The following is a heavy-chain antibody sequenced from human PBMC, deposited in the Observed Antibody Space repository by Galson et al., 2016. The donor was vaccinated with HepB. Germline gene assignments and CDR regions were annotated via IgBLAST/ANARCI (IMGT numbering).Heavy chain of an antibody. V-gene: IGHV4-4*02. J-gene: IGHJ6*02. CDR2: IYHSGST. CDR3: ARDLRRERLRFLEWQSYSSQKYHYGLDV. CDR1: GGSISTNNW. D-gene: IGHD3-3*01. Sequence: SETLSLTCAVSGGSISTNNWWSWVRQPPGKGLEWIGEIYHSGSTNYNPSLKSRVTISVDKSNNQFSLRLTSVTAADTARYYCARDLRRERLRFLEWQSYSSQKYHYGLDVWGQGTTVTVSS.